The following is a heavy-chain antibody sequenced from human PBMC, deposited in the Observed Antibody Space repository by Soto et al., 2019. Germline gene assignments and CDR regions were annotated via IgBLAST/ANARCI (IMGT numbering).Heavy chain of an antibody. J-gene: IGHJ4*02. Sequence: EVQLVESGGGLVQPGRSLRLSCAASGFTFDDYAMHWVRQAPGKGLEWVSGISWNSGSIGYADSVKGRDTISRDNAKNSMYLQMNSLRADDTALSYWAKEISGVGIVDAGTQYFDYWGQGTPVTVSS. CDR2: ISWNSGSI. D-gene: IGHD6-13*01. V-gene: IGHV3-9*01. CDR1: GFTFDDYA. CDR3: AKEISGVGIVDAGTQYFDY.